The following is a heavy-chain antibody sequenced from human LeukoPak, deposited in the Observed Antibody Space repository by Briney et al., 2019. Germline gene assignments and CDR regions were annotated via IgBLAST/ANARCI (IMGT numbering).Heavy chain of an antibody. V-gene: IGHV4-61*02. J-gene: IGHJ4*02. CDR2: IYTNGST. Sequence: SQTLSLTCPVAGGSISRGSYYWSWIRQPAGKGLEWIGRIYTNGSTNYNPSLKSRVTITVDTSKNQFSLKLSSVTAADTAVYYCARGGAAAGDFDYWGQGTLVTVSS. CDR3: ARGGAAAGDFDY. CDR1: GGSISRGSYY. D-gene: IGHD6-13*01.